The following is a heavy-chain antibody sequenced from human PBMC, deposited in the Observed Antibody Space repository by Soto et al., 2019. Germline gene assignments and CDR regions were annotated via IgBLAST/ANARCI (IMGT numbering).Heavy chain of an antibody. J-gene: IGHJ1*01. CDR3: ASPRGAPGHFQH. CDR1: GGTFSSYA. CDR2: IIPIFGTA. V-gene: IGHV1-69*06. Sequence: SVKVSCKASGGTFSSYAIRWVRQAPGQGLEWMGGIIPIFGTANYAQRFQGRVTITADKSTSTAYMELSSLRSEDTAVYYCASPRGAPGHFQHWGQGTLVTVSS.